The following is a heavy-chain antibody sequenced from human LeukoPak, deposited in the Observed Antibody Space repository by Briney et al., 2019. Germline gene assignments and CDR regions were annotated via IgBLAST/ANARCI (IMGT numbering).Heavy chain of an antibody. CDR2: IYSGGST. CDR3: ARAANYDFWSGYYYMDV. V-gene: IGHV3-53*01. Sequence: GGSLRLSCAASGLTFSTYSMNWVRQAPGKGLEWVSVIYSGGSTYYADSVKGRFTISRDNSKNTLYLQMNSLRAEDTAVYYCARAANYDFWSGYYYMDVWGKGTTVTVSS. CDR1: GLTFSTYS. D-gene: IGHD3-3*01. J-gene: IGHJ6*03.